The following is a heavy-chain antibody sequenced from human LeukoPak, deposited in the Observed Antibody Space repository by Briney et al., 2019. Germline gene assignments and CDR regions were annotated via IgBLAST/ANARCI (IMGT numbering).Heavy chain of an antibody. CDR2: ISGDGGST. Sequence: PGGSLRLSCAASGFTFDDYAMHWVRQAPGKGLEWVSLISGDGGSTYYADSVKGRFTISRGNSKNSLYLQMNSLRTEDTALYYCAKDYVVVPAANSIAAAGTNVLDYWGQGTLVTVSS. CDR1: GFTFDDYA. J-gene: IGHJ4*02. CDR3: AKDYVVVPAANSIAAAGTNVLDY. V-gene: IGHV3-43*02. D-gene: IGHD2-2*01.